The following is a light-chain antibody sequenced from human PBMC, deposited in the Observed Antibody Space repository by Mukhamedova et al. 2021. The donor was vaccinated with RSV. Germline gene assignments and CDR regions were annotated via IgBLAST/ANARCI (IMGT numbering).Light chain of an antibody. CDR2: KIS. CDR3: MQATDSIS. J-gene: IGKJ4*01. CDR1: SDGSTW. V-gene: IGKV2-24*01. Sequence: SDGSTWLSWLHQRPGQPPRLLIYKISNRFSGVPDRFSGSGAGTDFTLKISRVEAEDVGVYYCMQATDSISFGGGTKVEI.